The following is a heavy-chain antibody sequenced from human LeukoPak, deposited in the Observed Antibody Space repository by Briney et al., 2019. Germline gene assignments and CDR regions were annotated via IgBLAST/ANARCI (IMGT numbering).Heavy chain of an antibody. CDR3: AKGGPTWNRFDP. D-gene: IGHD1-26*01. Sequence: GGSLRLSCAASGFTFSSYGMHWVRQAPGKGLEWVAVISYDGSNKYYADSVKGRFTISRDNSKNTLYLQMNSLRAEDTAVYYCAKGGPTWNRFDPWGQGTLVTVSS. V-gene: IGHV3-30*18. J-gene: IGHJ5*02. CDR1: GFTFSSYG. CDR2: ISYDGSNK.